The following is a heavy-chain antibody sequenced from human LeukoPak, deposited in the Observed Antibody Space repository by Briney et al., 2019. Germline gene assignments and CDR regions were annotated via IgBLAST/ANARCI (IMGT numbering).Heavy chain of an antibody. Sequence: SETLSLTCAVYGGSFSGYYWSWIRQPPGKGLEWIGEINHSGSTNYNPSLKSRVTISVDTSKNQFSLKLSSVTAADTAVYYCARDGTYYYDSSGWFDPWGQGTLVTVSS. V-gene: IGHV4-34*01. D-gene: IGHD3-22*01. J-gene: IGHJ5*02. CDR1: GGSFSGYY. CDR2: INHSGST. CDR3: ARDGTYYYDSSGWFDP.